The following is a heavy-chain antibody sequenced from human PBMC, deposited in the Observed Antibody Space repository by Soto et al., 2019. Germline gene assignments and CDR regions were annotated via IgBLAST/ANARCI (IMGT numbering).Heavy chain of an antibody. CDR3: ARGEYDSSGLYSWAPLGFDV. Sequence: QVQLRQWGAGLLKPSETLVLTCAVSGGSFTDYYWGWIRQSPGKGLEWIGEINHSASSTYNPSLASRVTILVDTSKKHFSLRLTSVTAAVTAMYYCARGEYDSSGLYSWAPLGFDVWGQGTTVTVSS. V-gene: IGHV4-34*01. D-gene: IGHD3-22*01. CDR1: GGSFTDYY. J-gene: IGHJ6*02. CDR2: INHSASS.